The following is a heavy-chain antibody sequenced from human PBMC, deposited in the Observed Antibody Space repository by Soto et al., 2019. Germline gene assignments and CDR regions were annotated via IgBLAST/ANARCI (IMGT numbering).Heavy chain of an antibody. CDR1: GGTFSSYA. J-gene: IGHJ6*02. CDR2: IIPIFGTA. D-gene: IGHD3-3*01. CDR3: ARSVWSGSLRYYYYGMDV. Sequence: PGASVTVSCKASGGTFSSYAISWVRQAPGQGLEWMGGIIPIFGTANYAQKFQGRVTITADESTSTAYMELSSLRSEDTAVYYCARSVWSGSLRYYYYGMDVWGQGTTVTVSS. V-gene: IGHV1-69*13.